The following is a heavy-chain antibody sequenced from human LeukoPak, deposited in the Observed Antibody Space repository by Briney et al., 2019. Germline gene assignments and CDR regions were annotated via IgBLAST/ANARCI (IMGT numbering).Heavy chain of an antibody. Sequence: GGSLRLSCAASGFTFSNYWMHWVRQAPGKGLVWVSHINSDVVTTSYADSVKGRFTISRDNSKNTLYLQVNSLRVEDTAVYYCVKDQREAYRSGWSRDFDYWGQGTLVTVSS. D-gene: IGHD6-19*01. V-gene: IGHV3-74*01. CDR3: VKDQREAYRSGWSRDFDY. CDR1: GFTFSNYW. CDR2: INSDVVTT. J-gene: IGHJ4*02.